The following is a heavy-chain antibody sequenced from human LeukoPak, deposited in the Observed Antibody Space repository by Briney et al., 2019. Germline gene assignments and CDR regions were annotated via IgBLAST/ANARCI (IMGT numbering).Heavy chain of an antibody. CDR3: ARTYYYDSSGYYY. CDR1: GYTFTSYD. J-gene: IGHJ4*02. Sequence: ASVKVSCKASGYTFTSYDVNWVRQATGQGLEWMGWMNPNSGDTGYAQKFQGRVTMTRNTSISTAYMELSSLRSEDTAVYYCARTYYYDSSGYYYWGQGTLVTVSS. V-gene: IGHV1-8*01. D-gene: IGHD3-22*01. CDR2: MNPNSGDT.